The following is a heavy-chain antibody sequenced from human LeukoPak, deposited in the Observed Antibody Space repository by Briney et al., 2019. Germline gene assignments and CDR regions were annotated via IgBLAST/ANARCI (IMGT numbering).Heavy chain of an antibody. CDR3: ASLSEIDAFDI. Sequence: SQTLSLTCTVSGGSISSGSYYWSWIRQPAGKGLEWIGRIYTSGSTNYNLSLKCRVTISVDTSKNQFSLKLSSVTAADTAVYYCASLSEIDAFDIWGQGTMVTVSS. CDR1: GGSISSGSYY. CDR2: IYTSGST. J-gene: IGHJ3*02. V-gene: IGHV4-61*02. D-gene: IGHD5-24*01.